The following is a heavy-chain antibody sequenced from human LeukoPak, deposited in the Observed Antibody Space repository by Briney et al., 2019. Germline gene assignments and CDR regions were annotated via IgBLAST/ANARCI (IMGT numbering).Heavy chain of an antibody. CDR1: GVPINNYY. D-gene: IGHD2-21*02. CDR3: ARLMVLTAIQYHGMDV. Sequence: SETLSLTCSVSGVPINNYYWTWIRQPPGEGLEWIGYIHNIGSTNYNPSLKSRVAISGDTSKNQFSLNLRSVTAADTAVYYCARLMVLTAIQYHGMDVWGQGTTVIVSS. V-gene: IGHV4-59*08. J-gene: IGHJ6*02. CDR2: IHNIGST.